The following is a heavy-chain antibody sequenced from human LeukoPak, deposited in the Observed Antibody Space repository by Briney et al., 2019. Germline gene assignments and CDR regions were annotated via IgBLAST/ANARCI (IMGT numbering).Heavy chain of an antibody. CDR1: GFTFSSYG. D-gene: IGHD1-26*01. V-gene: IGHV3-33*01. Sequence: GGSLRLSCAASGFTFSSYGMHWVRQAPGKGLEWVAVIWYDESNKDYADSVKGRFTISRDISKNTLYLQMNSLRGEDTAVYYCARYGIVQPAFYFDHWGQGTLVTVSS. CDR3: ARYGIVQPAFYFDH. J-gene: IGHJ4*02. CDR2: IWYDESNK.